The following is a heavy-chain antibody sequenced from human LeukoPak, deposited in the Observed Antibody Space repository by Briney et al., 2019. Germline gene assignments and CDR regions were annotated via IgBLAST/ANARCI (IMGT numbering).Heavy chain of an antibody. CDR2: INHSGST. J-gene: IGHJ4*02. D-gene: IGHD1-14*01. CDR1: GGSFSGYY. V-gene: IGHV4-34*01. Sequence: SETLSLTCAVYGGSFSGYYWSWIRQPPGKGLEWIGEINHSGSTNYNPSLKSRVTISVDTSKNQFSLKLSFVTAADTAVYYCARGRRLLIDWGQGTLVTVSS. CDR3: ARGRRLLID.